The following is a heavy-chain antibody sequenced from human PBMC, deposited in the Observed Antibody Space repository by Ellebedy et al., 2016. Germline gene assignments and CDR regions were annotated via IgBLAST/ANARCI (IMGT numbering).Heavy chain of an antibody. J-gene: IGHJ3*02. CDR1: GYTFTSYG. Sequence: ASVKVSXKASGYTFTSYGISWVRQAPGQGLEWMGWISAYNGNTNYAQKLQGRVTMTTDTSTSTAYMELRSLRSDDTAVYYCARESRRRGGHPAFDIWGQGTMVTVSS. CDR2: ISAYNGNT. D-gene: IGHD1-26*01. V-gene: IGHV1-18*01. CDR3: ARESRRRGGHPAFDI.